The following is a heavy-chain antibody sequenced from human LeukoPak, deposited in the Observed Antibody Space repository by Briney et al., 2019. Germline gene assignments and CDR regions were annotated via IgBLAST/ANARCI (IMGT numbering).Heavy chain of an antibody. CDR2: IYYSGRT. Sequence: PSETLSLTCTVSGGSISSSSYYWGWLRQPPGKGLEWIGSIYYSGRTYYNPSLKSRVTISVDTSKNQFSLKLSSVTAADTAVYYCARQSTGKNDAFDIWGQGTMVTVSS. D-gene: IGHD3-10*01. CDR3: ARQSTGKNDAFDI. J-gene: IGHJ3*02. CDR1: GGSISSSSYY. V-gene: IGHV4-39*01.